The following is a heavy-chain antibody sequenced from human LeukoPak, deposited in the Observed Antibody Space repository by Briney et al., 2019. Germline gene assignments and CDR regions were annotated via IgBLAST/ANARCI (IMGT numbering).Heavy chain of an antibody. V-gene: IGHV3-48*01. CDR2: ITSSSSAI. D-gene: IGHD1-26*01. CDR3: ARVRGSYHFDY. J-gene: IGHJ4*02. CDR1: GFTFSGYS. Sequence: GGSLRLSCAASGFTFSGYSMNWVRQAPGKGLEWVSYITSSSSAIYYADSVKGRFSISRDNAKNSLYLQMNSLRAEDTAVYYCARVRGSYHFDYWGQGTLVTVSS.